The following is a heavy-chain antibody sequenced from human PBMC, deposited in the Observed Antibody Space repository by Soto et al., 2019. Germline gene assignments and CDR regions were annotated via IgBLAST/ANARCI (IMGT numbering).Heavy chain of an antibody. CDR2: IIPILGTA. D-gene: IGHD3-22*01. Sequence: SVKGSCKASGGTFSSYAISWVRQAPGQGLEWMGGIIPILGTANYAQKFQGRVTITADESTSTAYMELSSLRSEDTAVYYCARDPLITMLVGYFDYWGQGPLGTGPS. CDR3: ARDPLITMLVGYFDY. V-gene: IGHV1-69*13. CDR1: GGTFSSYA. J-gene: IGHJ4*02.